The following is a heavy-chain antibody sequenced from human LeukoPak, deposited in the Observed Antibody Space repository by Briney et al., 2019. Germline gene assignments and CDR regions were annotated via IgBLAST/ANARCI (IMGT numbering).Heavy chain of an antibody. Sequence: PSETLSLTCTVSGGSISNYYWSYIRQPAGKGLEWIGRIYSSGSTNYNPSLESRVTVSIDRSRKQFSLKLSSVTAADTAVYYCARHERTSYCNGGSCELLDDWGQGTLVTVSS. CDR3: ARHERTSYCNGGSCELLDD. V-gene: IGHV4-4*07. J-gene: IGHJ4*02. CDR2: IYSSGST. D-gene: IGHD2-15*01. CDR1: GGSISNYY.